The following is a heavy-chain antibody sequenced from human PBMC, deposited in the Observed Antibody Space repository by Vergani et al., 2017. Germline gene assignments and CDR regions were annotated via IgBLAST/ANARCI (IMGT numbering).Heavy chain of an antibody. J-gene: IGHJ3*02. CDR3: AKDAMIVVVIDAFDI. CDR1: GLTFSSYA. Sequence: EVQLLESGGGLVQPGGSLRLSCAASGLTFSSYAMSWVRQAPGKGLEWVSAISGSGGSPYYADSVKGRFTISRDNSKNTLYLQMNSLRAEDTAVYYCAKDAMIVVVIDAFDIWGQGTMVTVAS. CDR2: ISGSGGSP. D-gene: IGHD3-22*01. V-gene: IGHV3-23*01.